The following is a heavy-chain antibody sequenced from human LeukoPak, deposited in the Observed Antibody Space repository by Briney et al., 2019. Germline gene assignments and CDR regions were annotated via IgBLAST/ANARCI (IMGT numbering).Heavy chain of an antibody. Sequence: GRSLRLSCAASGFSFDDYAMHWVRQTPGKGLEWVSGISWNSDTIGYADSVKGRFTISRDNAKNSLYLQMNSLRGGDTALYYCAKDISGTYLAALDYWGQGTLVTVSS. CDR2: ISWNSDTI. J-gene: IGHJ4*02. CDR3: AKDISGTYLAALDY. D-gene: IGHD1-26*01. CDR1: GFSFDDYA. V-gene: IGHV3-9*01.